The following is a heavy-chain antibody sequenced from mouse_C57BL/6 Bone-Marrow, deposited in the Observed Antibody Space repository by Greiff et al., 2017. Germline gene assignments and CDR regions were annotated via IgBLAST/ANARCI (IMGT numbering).Heavy chain of an antibody. V-gene: IGHV5-9-1*02. Sequence: EVKVVESGEGLVKPGGSLKLSCAASGFTFSSYAMSWVRQTPEKRLEWVAYISSGGDYLYYAVTVTGRFTRSRDNARNTLYLQMSSLKSEDTAMYYCTRDPRYARDYWGQGTSVTVSS. CDR1: GFTFSSYA. CDR2: ISSGGDYL. CDR3: TRDPRYARDY. J-gene: IGHJ4*01.